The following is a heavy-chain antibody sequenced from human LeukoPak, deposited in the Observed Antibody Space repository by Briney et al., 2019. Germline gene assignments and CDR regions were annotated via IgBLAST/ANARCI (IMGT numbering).Heavy chain of an antibody. CDR3: ARLRDNWEDY. J-gene: IGHJ4*02. Sequence: GESLKMSCKGPGYTFSSYWIGWVRQMPGKGLEWMGIVYPDDSDTRYSPSFQGQVTISADKSISTAYLQWSSLKASDTAMYYCARLRDNWEDYWGQGTLVTVSS. V-gene: IGHV5-51*01. D-gene: IGHD1-20*01. CDR2: VYPDDSDT. CDR1: GYTFSSYW.